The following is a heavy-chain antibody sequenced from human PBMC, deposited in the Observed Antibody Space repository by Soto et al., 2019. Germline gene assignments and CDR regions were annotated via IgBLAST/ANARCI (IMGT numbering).Heavy chain of an antibody. V-gene: IGHV4-39*01. J-gene: IGHJ4*02. CDR3: ASHAGYYVFWGVNLNHYSFDS. Sequence: QLQLQESGPGLVKPSETLSLTCTVSGGSISSSSYYWGWIRQPPGKGLEWIGSIYYSGSTYYNPSLKGGSPSSEDTSKTHSPRKLSFVPAADRAVYYCASHAGYYVFWGVNLNHYSFDSGGQGTLVPVSS. CDR2: IYYSGST. CDR1: GGSISSSSYY. D-gene: IGHD3-3*01.